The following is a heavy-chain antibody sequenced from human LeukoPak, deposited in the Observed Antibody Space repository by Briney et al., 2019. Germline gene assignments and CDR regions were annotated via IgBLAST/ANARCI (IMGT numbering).Heavy chain of an antibody. CDR3: ATYTDYVYF. CDR2: IYHSGGT. Sequence: SETLSLTCTVSGGFISSGSYYWSWIRQPPGKGLEWIGSIYHSGGTYYNPSLQSRVTISVDKSKNQFSLTLSSVTAADTAVYYCATYTDYVYFWGQGNMVAVSS. CDR1: GGFISSGSYY. D-gene: IGHD3-16*01. V-gene: IGHV4-39*07. J-gene: IGHJ4*02.